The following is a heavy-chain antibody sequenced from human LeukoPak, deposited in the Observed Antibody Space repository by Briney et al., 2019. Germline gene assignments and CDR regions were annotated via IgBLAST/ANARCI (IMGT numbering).Heavy chain of an antibody. V-gene: IGHV3-23*01. CDR1: GFTFSSYA. J-gene: IGHJ4*02. Sequence: PGGSLRLSCEASGFTFSSYARSWVRQAPRKGLEWVSSISGRGGGAYYADSVKGRFTISRDTSKNTLYLQINTLRAEDTAVYYCASDRSELWLTYWGQGTLVTVSS. CDR3: ASDRSELWLTY. D-gene: IGHD5-18*01. CDR2: ISGRGGGA.